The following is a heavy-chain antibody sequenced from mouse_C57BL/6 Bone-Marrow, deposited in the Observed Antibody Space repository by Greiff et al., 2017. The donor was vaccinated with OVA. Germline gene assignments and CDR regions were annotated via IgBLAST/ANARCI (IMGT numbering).Heavy chain of an antibody. CDR3: TCGCRNYYAMGY. Sequence: QVQLQQSGAELVRPGASVTLSCKASGYTFTDYEMHWVKQTPVHGLEWIGAIDPETGGTAYNQKFKGKAILTADKSSSTAYMELRSLTSEDSAVYYCTCGCRNYYAMGYWGEGTAVTVAS. J-gene: IGHJ4*01. CDR2: IDPETGGT. D-gene: IGHD3-3*01. CDR1: GYTFTDYE. V-gene: IGHV1-15*01.